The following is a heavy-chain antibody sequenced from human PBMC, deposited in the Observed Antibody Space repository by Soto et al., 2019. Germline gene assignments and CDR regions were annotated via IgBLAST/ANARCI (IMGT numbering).Heavy chain of an antibody. CDR3: ARARGLNWFDP. V-gene: IGHV4-39*07. CDR2: IYHSGST. D-gene: IGHD5-12*01. J-gene: IGHJ5*02. CDR1: GGSISSSSYY. Sequence: SETLSLTCTVSGGSISSSSYYWGWIRQPPGKGLEWIGSIYHSGSTNYNPSLKSRVTISVDTSKNQFSLKLSSVTAADTAVYYCARARGLNWFDPWGQGTLVTVS.